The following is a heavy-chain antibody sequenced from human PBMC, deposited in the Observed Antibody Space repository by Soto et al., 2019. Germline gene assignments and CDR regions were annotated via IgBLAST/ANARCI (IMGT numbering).Heavy chain of an antibody. CDR3: ASSGIVGREVNTWFDP. V-gene: IGHV4-59*01. CDR2: ISYRGST. CDR1: ADSLTTYY. J-gene: IGHJ5*02. Sequence: PXETLSLTFTVSADSLTTYYWSWIRQPLGKALEWIGYISYRGSTNYNPSLKSRLTISIDTSKSQISLKLTSMTTADTAVYYCASSGIVGREVNTWFDPWGQGTLVTVSS. D-gene: IGHD3-22*01.